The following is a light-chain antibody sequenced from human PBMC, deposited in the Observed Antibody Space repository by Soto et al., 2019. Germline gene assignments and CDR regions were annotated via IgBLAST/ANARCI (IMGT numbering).Light chain of an antibody. Sequence: EIVLTQSPGNLSLSPGERATLSCRASQSVSSSYLAWYQQKPGQAPRLLIYGASSRATGIPVRFSGSGSGTDFTLTISRLEPEDFSVYYCQQYGSSPSTFGGGTKVEIK. J-gene: IGKJ4*01. CDR2: GAS. CDR1: QSVSSSY. V-gene: IGKV3-20*01. CDR3: QQYGSSPST.